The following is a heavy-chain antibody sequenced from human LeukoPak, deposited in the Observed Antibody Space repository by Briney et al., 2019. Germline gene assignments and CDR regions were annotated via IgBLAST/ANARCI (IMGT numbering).Heavy chain of an antibody. CDR3: ARSGAPGTVDY. CDR1: GFTFSSYA. J-gene: IGHJ4*02. Sequence: PGGSLRLSCAASGFTFSSYAMHWVRQAPGKGLEWVAVISYDGSNKYYADSVKGRFTISRDNSKNTLYLQMNSLRPDDTAVYYCARSGAPGTVDYWGQGTLVTVSS. CDR2: ISYDGSNK. V-gene: IGHV3-30-3*01. D-gene: IGHD7-27*01.